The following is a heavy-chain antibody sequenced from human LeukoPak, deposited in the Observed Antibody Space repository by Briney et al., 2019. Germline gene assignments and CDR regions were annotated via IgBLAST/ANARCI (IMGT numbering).Heavy chain of an antibody. CDR2: IYHSGST. CDR3: ATGHSGPYYFDY. V-gene: IGHV4-30-2*01. CDR1: GGSISSGGYS. Sequence: PSETLSLTCAVSGGSISSGGYSWSWIRQPPGKGLEWIGYIYHSGSTYYNPSLKSRVTISVDRSKNQFSLKLSSVTAADTAVYYCATGHSGPYYFDYWGQGTLVTVSS. J-gene: IGHJ4*02. D-gene: IGHD5-12*01.